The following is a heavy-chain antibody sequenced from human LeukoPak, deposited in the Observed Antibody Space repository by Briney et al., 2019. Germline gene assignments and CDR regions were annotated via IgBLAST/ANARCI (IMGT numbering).Heavy chain of an antibody. Sequence: GSGPALVKPTPTLTLTCTFSGFSLSTSGMCVSWIRQPPGKALEWLARIDWDDDKYYSTSLKTRLTISKDTSKNQVVLTMTNMDPVDTATYYGARIAPRDYYGSGTYLDYWGQGTLVTVSS. V-gene: IGHV2-70*11. D-gene: IGHD3-10*01. CDR1: GFSLSTSGMC. J-gene: IGHJ4*02. CDR2: IDWDDDK. CDR3: ARIAPRDYYGSGTYLDY.